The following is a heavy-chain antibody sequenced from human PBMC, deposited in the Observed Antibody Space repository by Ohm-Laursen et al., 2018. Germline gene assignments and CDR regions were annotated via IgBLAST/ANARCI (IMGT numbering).Heavy chain of an antibody. J-gene: IGHJ6*02. CDR1: GGAISSYY. Sequence: SETLSLTCTVPGGAISSYYWSWIRQPPGKGLEWIGYIYYSGSTNYNPSLKSRVTISVDTSKNQFSLKLSSVTAADTAVYYCARALGGYPISYYYGMDVWGQGTMVTVSS. V-gene: IGHV4-59*01. CDR2: IYYSGST. D-gene: IGHD7-27*01. CDR3: ARALGGYPISYYYGMDV.